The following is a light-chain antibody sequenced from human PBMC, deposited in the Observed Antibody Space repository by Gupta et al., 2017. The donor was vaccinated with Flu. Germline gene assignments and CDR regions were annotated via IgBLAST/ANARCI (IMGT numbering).Light chain of an antibody. V-gene: IGKV1-39*01. CDR1: QSVRNY. Sequence: DIQMTQSPSSLSASVGDRVTMTCRASQSVRNYINWYQQKPGKAPKLLIYASSSLQRGVPSRFSGSGFETDFSLTISSLQLEDFATYYCQQTNKAQRTFGPGTRV. CDR3: QQTNKAQRT. J-gene: IGKJ2*01. CDR2: ASS.